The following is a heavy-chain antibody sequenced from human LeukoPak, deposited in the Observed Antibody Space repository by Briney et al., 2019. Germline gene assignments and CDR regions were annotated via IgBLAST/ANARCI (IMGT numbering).Heavy chain of an antibody. Sequence: PSETLSLTCTVSGGSIRSYYWSWIRQPPGERLEWIGYIYYSGSTNYNPSLKSRVTMSVDTSKNQFSLKLSSVTAADTAVYYCARHGDPLPYFDYWGQGTLVTVSS. J-gene: IGHJ4*02. CDR1: GGSIRSYY. CDR2: IYYSGST. D-gene: IGHD3-10*01. V-gene: IGHV4-59*08. CDR3: ARHGDPLPYFDY.